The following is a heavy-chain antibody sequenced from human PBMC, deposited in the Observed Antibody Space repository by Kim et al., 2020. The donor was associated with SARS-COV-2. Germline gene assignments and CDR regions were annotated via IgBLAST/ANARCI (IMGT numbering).Heavy chain of an antibody. D-gene: IGHD5-12*01. CDR3: ARDTGSFKAGWLQSHGIDF. Sequence: KGRFTISRDNAKNSVYLQMNSLRVEDTAVYYCARDTGSFKAGWLQSHGIDFWGQGTLVTVSS. V-gene: IGHV3-21*06. J-gene: IGHJ4*02.